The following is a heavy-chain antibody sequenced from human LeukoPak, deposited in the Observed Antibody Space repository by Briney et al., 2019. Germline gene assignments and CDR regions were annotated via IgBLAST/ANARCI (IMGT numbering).Heavy chain of an antibody. J-gene: IGHJ5*02. CDR2: INPNSGGT. CDR1: GYTFTGYY. D-gene: IGHD3-10*01. V-gene: IGHV1-2*02. Sequence: ASVKVSCKASGYTFTGYYMHWVRQAPGQGLEWMGWINPNSGGTNYAQKFQGRVTMTRDTSISTAYMELSRLRSDDTAVYYCARVPITMVRGVINWFDPWGQGTLVTVSS. CDR3: ARVPITMVRGVINWFDP.